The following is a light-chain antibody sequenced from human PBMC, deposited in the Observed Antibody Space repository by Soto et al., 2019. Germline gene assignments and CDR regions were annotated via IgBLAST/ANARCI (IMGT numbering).Light chain of an antibody. CDR1: QSVSSSY. J-gene: IGKJ4*01. V-gene: IGKV3-20*01. CDR2: GAS. CDR3: QQYSNSVGF. Sequence: EIVLTQSPGTLSLSPGERATLSCRASQSVSSSYLAWYQQKPGQAPRLLIYGASSRATGIPDRFSGSGSGTDFILTLSRLEAEDSAVYYCQQYSNSVGFFGGGTRVEI.